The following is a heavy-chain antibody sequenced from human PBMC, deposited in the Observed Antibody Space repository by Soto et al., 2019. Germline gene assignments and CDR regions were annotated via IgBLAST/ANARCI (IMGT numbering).Heavy chain of an antibody. V-gene: IGHV4-28*01. CDR2: IYYSGTT. D-gene: IGHD1-26*01. J-gene: IGHJ4*02. CDR1: GYSISSSNW. Sequence: PSETLSLTCAVSGYSISSSNWWGWIRQPQGKGLEWIGYIYYSGTTYYNPSLKSRVTMSVDTSKNQYSLKLTSVTAVDTAVYYCARREIQGPIDYWGQGTLVTVSS. CDR3: ARREIQGPIDY.